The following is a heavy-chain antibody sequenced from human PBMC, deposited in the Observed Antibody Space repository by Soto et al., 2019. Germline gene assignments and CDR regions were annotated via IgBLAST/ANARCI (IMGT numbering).Heavy chain of an antibody. Sequence: SVKVSCKASGGTFSSYTISWVRQAPGQGLEWMGRIIPILGIANYAQKFQGRVTITADKSTSTAYMKLSSLRSEDTAVYYCARDRLRSAQLRASNTRFDPWGQGTLVTVSS. CDR1: GGTFSSYT. D-gene: IGHD1-7*01. J-gene: IGHJ5*02. CDR2: IIPILGIA. V-gene: IGHV1-69*04. CDR3: ARDRLRSAQLRASNTRFDP.